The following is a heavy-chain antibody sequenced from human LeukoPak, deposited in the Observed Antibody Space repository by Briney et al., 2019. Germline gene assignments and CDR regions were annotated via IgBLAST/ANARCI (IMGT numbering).Heavy chain of an antibody. V-gene: IGHV4-4*07. D-gene: IGHD6-25*01. CDR1: GYSISSPHW. CDR2: VHSSGGS. CDR3: ARFGGSGFDLENADYYFHY. Sequence: SETLSLTCAVSGYSISSPHWWGWLRQPAGKGLEWVGRVHSSGGSNSNPSLRSRVTVSLDTSSNQFFLKLTSVTAADTAVYFYARFGGSGFDLENADYYFHYWGQGILVTVSS. J-gene: IGHJ4*02.